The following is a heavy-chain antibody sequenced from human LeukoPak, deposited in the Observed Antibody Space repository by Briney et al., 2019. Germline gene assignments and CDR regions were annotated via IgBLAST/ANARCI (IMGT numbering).Heavy chain of an antibody. D-gene: IGHD3-10*01. CDR1: GGTFSSYA. Sequence: ASVKVSCKASGGTFSSYAISWVRQAPGQGLEWMGGIIPIFGTANYAQKFQGRVTITADESTSTAYMELSSLRSEDTAVYYCGAGSYFSNWFDPWGQGTLVTVSS. CDR3: GAGSYFSNWFDP. J-gene: IGHJ5*02. V-gene: IGHV1-69*01. CDR2: IIPIFGTA.